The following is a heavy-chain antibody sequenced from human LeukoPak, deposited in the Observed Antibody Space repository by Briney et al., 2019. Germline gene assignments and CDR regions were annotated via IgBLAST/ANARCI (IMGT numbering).Heavy chain of an antibody. CDR2: IIPIFGTA. CDR1: GCTFSSYA. Sequence: SVKVSCKASGCTFSSYAISWVRQAPGQGLEWMGGIIPIFGTANYAQKFQGRVTITTDESTSTAYMELSSLRSEHTAVYYCASAGSNLAPNYYDSSGYPYYYYYMDVWGKGTTVTVSS. J-gene: IGHJ6*03. V-gene: IGHV1-69*05. D-gene: IGHD3-22*01. CDR3: ASAGSNLAPNYYDSSGYPYYYYYMDV.